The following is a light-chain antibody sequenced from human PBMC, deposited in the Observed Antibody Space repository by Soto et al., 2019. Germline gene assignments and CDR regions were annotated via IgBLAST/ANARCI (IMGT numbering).Light chain of an antibody. J-gene: IGLJ2*01. CDR1: SGSVSTSYS. CDR3: VLHMGIGVSV. V-gene: IGLV8-61*01. CDR2: STD. Sequence: QTVVTQEPSFSVSPGGTVTLTCGLTSGSVSTSYSPAWYQQTPGQAPRTLIYSTDTRSSGVPDRFSGSILGNKAALTITGAQADDESDYSCVLHMGIGVSVFGGGTQLTVL.